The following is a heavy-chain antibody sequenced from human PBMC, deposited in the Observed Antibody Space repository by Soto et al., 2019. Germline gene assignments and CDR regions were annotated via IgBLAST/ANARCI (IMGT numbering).Heavy chain of an antibody. Sequence: QIQLVQSGGEGKKPGASVKVSFKSSGYKFISHSITWVRQAPGQGLEWMGRISAYNGNTNYAQKLQGRVTMTTDTSTNTAYMELRSLRSDDTAVYYCARGAFCGGAPGCRDMDVWGQGTTVTVSS. V-gene: IGHV1-18*01. CDR1: GYKFISHS. CDR3: ARGAFCGGAPGCRDMDV. J-gene: IGHJ6*02. D-gene: IGHD2-21*01. CDR2: ISAYNGNT.